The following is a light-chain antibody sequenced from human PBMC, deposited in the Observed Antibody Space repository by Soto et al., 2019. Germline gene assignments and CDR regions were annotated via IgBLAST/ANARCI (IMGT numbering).Light chain of an antibody. CDR3: SSYTSSNTWL. J-gene: IGLJ3*02. V-gene: IGLV2-14*01. CDR2: EVS. CDR1: SSDVGGYNY. Sequence: QSALTQPASVSGSPGQSITISCTGTSSDVGGYNYVSWYQQHPDKAPKLMIYEVSNRPSGVSNRFSGSKSGNKASLTISGLQAEDEADYYCSSYTSSNTWLFGGGTKLTVL.